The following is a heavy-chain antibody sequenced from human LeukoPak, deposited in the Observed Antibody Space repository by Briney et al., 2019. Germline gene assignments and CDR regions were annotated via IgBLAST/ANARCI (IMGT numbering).Heavy chain of an antibody. J-gene: IGHJ4*02. V-gene: IGHV3-30*18. CDR3: AKEFPGYGFDY. CDR1: GSTFSSYG. Sequence: GGSLRLSCVASGSTFSSYGMHWVRQAPGKGLEWMAVVSNDGSYTYYADSMRGRFTISRDSSKNTLYLQMNSLRPEDTAVYYCAKEFPGYGFDYWGQGTLVTVSS. D-gene: IGHD5-12*01. CDR2: VSNDGSYT.